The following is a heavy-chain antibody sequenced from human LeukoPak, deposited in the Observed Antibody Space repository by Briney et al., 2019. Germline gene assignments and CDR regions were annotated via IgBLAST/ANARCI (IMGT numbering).Heavy chain of an antibody. Sequence: GGSLRLSCAASGFTFSSYWMTWVCQAPGKGLEWVANINQHSSEKYCVGSVMGRFTISRDNAKNSLYLQMNSLRVEDTAMYYCARGFSYGVYYHSSWFDPWGQGTLVTVSP. J-gene: IGHJ5*02. V-gene: IGHV3-7*01. CDR1: GFTFSSYW. D-gene: IGHD5/OR15-5a*01. CDR2: INQHSSEK. CDR3: ARGFSYGVYYHSSWFDP.